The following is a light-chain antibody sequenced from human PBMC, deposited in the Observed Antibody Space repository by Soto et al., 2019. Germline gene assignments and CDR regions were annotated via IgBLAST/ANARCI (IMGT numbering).Light chain of an antibody. CDR3: QQYNNWPPVT. CDR1: QSVSSN. V-gene: IGKV3-15*01. CDR2: GAS. J-gene: IGKJ1*01. Sequence: EIVMTQSPATLSVSPGERATLSCRASQSVSSNLAWYQQKPGQAPRLLIYGASTRATGIPARFSGSGYGTEFTLTISSLQSEHFAVYYCQQYNNWPPVTFGQGTKVEIK.